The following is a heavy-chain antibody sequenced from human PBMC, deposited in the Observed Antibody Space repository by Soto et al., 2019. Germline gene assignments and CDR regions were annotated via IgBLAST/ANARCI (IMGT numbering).Heavy chain of an antibody. J-gene: IGHJ6*02. CDR3: ARQRVRYCSSTSCYTAKYYYYGMDV. Sequence: PGESLKISCKGSGYSFTSYWIGWVRQMPGKGLEWLGIIYPGDSDTRYSPSFQGHVTISADKSISTAYLQCSSLKASDTAMYYCARQRVRYCSSTSCYTAKYYYYGMDVWGQGTTVTVSS. V-gene: IGHV5-51*01. CDR1: GYSFTSYW. CDR2: IYPGDSDT. D-gene: IGHD2-2*02.